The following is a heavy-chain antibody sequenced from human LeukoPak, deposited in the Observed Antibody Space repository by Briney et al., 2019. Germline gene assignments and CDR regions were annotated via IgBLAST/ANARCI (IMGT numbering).Heavy chain of an antibody. D-gene: IGHD5-24*01. CDR1: GVSISSYH. CDR3: ARKDGDG. CDR2: IYNSGST. Sequence: SETLSLTCTVSGVSISSYHWTWIRQPPGEELEWIGHIYNSGSTNYNPSLRGRVTISLDTSKNQVSLKLSSVTAADTATYYCARKDGDGWGQGTLVTVSS. V-gene: IGHV4-59*01. J-gene: IGHJ4*02.